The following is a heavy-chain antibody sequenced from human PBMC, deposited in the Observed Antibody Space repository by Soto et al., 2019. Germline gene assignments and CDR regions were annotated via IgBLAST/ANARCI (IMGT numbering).Heavy chain of an antibody. CDR2: IIPIFGTA. CDR1: GGTFSSCA. D-gene: IGHD5-12*01. V-gene: IGHV1-69*13. CDR3: ARDGDSGTAGFDY. Sequence: VKVSCKASGGTFSSCAISWVRQAPGQGLEWMGGIIPIFGTANYAQKFQGRVTITADESTSTAYMELSSLRSEDTAVYYCARDGDSGTAGFDYWGQGTLVTVSS. J-gene: IGHJ4*02.